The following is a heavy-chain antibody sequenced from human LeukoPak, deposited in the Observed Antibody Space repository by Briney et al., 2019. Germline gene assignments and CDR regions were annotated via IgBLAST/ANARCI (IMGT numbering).Heavy chain of an antibody. D-gene: IGHD3-22*01. CDR1: GFTFSSYA. J-gene: IGHJ4*02. CDR3: AIGYYYDSSGPGDFDY. Sequence: GRSLRLSCAASGFTFSSYAMHWVRQAPGKGLEWVAVISYDGSNKYYADSVKGRFTISRDNSKNTLYLQMNSLRAEDTAVYYCAIGYYYDSSGPGDFDYWGQGTLVTVSS. V-gene: IGHV3-30-3*01. CDR2: ISYDGSNK.